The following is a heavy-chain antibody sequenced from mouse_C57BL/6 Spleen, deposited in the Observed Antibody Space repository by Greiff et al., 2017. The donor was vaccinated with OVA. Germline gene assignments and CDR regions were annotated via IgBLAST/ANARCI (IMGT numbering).Heavy chain of an antibody. CDR2: IYPGSGST. Sequence: VQLQQPGAELVKPGASVKMSCKASGYTFTSYWITWVKQRPGQGLEWIGDIYPGSGSTNYNEKFKSKATLTVDTSSSTAYMQLSSLTSEDSAVYYCARCHYYGSSTNFDYWGQGTTLTVSS. D-gene: IGHD1-1*01. CDR3: ARCHYYGSSTNFDY. J-gene: IGHJ2*01. V-gene: IGHV1-55*01. CDR1: GYTFTSYW.